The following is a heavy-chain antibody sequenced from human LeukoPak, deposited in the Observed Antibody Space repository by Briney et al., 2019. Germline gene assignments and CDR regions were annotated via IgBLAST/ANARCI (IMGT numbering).Heavy chain of an antibody. J-gene: IGHJ6*02. CDR1: GFPFRDHA. V-gene: IGHV3-49*04. Sequence: GGSLRLSCTASGFPFRDHAMSWVRQAPGEGLEWVGFIRTNPNGATVEYAASVKARFTISRDDSNNIAYLEMNSLKTEDTAVYYCVRNSGTYRGYGLDVWGQGTTVTVSS. D-gene: IGHD1-26*01. CDR3: VRNSGTYRGYGLDV. CDR2: IRTNPNGATV.